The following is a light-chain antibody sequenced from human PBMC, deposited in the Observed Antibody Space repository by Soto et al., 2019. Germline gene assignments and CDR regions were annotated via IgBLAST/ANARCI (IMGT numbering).Light chain of an antibody. J-gene: IGKJ5*01. CDR2: GAS. Sequence: EVVLTQSKGTLSLSPGERATLSCRASQSVSSSYLAWYQQKPGQAPRLLIFGASSRATGIPDRFSGSGSGTDFTLTISRLEPEDFAVYYCQQYGSSLPITFGQGTRLEIK. CDR1: QSVSSSY. V-gene: IGKV3-20*01. CDR3: QQYGSSLPIT.